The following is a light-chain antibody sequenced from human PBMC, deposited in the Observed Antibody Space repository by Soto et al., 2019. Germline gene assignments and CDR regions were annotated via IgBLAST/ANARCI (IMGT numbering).Light chain of an antibody. V-gene: IGKV4-1*01. CDR2: WAS. CDR1: QRVLYSSNNKNY. J-gene: IGKJ4*01. CDR3: QQYYSTLLT. Sequence: DIVMTQSPDSLAVSLGERATINCKSSQRVLYSSNNKNYLAWYQQKPGQPPKLLIYWASTRESGVPDRFSGSGSGTDFTLTISSLQAEDVAVYYCQQYYSTLLTFGGGTKVESK.